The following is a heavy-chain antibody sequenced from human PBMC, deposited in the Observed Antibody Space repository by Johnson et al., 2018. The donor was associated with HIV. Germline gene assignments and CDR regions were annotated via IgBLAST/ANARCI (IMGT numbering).Heavy chain of an antibody. V-gene: IGHV3-30*02. Sequence: QVQLVESGGGVVQPGGSLRLSCVTSGFTFSKYGMHWVRQAPGKGLEWVAFIRYDGNNKYYADSVKGRFTLSRDNSKNTLDLQMNSLTIVDTAVFYCAKTRMGGILDAFDLWGQGTMVIVS. CDR2: IRYDGNNK. CDR1: GFTFSKYG. D-gene: IGHD3-10*01. CDR3: AKTRMGGILDAFDL. J-gene: IGHJ3*01.